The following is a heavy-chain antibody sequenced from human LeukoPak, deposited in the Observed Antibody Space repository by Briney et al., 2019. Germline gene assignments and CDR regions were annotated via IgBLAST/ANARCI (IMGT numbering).Heavy chain of an antibody. Sequence: SETLSLTCTVSGGSISSYYWSWIRQPPGKGLEWIGYIYYSGSTNYNPSLKSRVTISVDTSKNQFSLKLSSVTAADTAVYYCASTKRRDGYNYFDYWGQGTPVTVSS. CDR2: IYYSGST. D-gene: IGHD5-24*01. V-gene: IGHV4-59*08. CDR3: ASTKRRDGYNYFDY. CDR1: GGSISSYY. J-gene: IGHJ4*02.